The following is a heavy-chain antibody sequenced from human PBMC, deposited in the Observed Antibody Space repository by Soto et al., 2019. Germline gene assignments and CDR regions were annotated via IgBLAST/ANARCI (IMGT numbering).Heavy chain of an antibody. CDR1: GFTFDDYA. CDR2: ISWNSGSI. Sequence: DVQLVESGGGLVQPGRSLRLSCAASGFTFDDYAMHWVRQAPGKGLEWVSGISWNSGSIGYADSVKGRFTISRDNAKNSLYLQMNSLRAEDTALYYCAKGDGGQWLVLGAFDIWGQGTMVTVSS. V-gene: IGHV3-9*01. CDR3: AKGDGGQWLVLGAFDI. D-gene: IGHD6-19*01. J-gene: IGHJ3*02.